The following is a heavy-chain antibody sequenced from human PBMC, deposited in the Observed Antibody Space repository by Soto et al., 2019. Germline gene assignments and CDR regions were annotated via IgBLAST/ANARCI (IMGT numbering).Heavy chain of an antibody. D-gene: IGHD3-22*01. CDR1: GFTFSSYA. V-gene: IGHV3-30-3*01. Sequence: GGSLRLSCAASGFTFSSYAMHWVRQAPGKGLEWVAVISYDGSNKYYADSVKGRFTISRDNSKNTLYLQMNSLRAEDTAVYYCARDIYYDSSGYYTPFGYWGQGTLVTVSS. J-gene: IGHJ4*02. CDR3: ARDIYYDSSGYYTPFGY. CDR2: ISYDGSNK.